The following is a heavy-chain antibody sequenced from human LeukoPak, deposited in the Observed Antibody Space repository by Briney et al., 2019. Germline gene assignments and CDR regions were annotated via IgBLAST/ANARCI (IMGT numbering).Heavy chain of an antibody. CDR3: ARVFWSSSSWYVQH. J-gene: IGHJ1*01. Sequence: SETLSLTCTVSGGSISSSSYYWGWIRQPPGKGLEWIGSIYYSGSTYYNPSLKSRVTISVDTSKNQFSLKLSSVTAADTAVYYCARVFWSSSSWYVQHWGQGTLVTVSS. V-gene: IGHV4-39*07. D-gene: IGHD6-13*01. CDR2: IYYSGST. CDR1: GGSISSSSYY.